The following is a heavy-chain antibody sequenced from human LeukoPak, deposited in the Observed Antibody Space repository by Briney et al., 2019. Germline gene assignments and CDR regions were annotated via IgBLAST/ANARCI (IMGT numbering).Heavy chain of an antibody. CDR2: IYSGGST. CDR1: GFTVSSNY. CDR3: AKGRIGYCSGGSCYSDFDY. Sequence: GGSLRLSCAASGFTVSSNYMSWVRQAPGKGLEWVSVIYSGGSTYYADSVKGRFTISRDNSKNTLYLQMNSLRAEDTALYYCAKGRIGYCSGGSCYSDFDYWGQGTLVTVSS. D-gene: IGHD2-15*01. V-gene: IGHV3-53*01. J-gene: IGHJ4*02.